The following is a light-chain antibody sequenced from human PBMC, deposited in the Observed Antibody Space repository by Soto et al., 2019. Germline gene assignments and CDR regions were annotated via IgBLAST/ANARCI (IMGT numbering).Light chain of an antibody. V-gene: IGKV3-11*01. J-gene: IGKJ1*01. CDR3: PQRSDGPWT. CDR2: DSS. CDR1: QSVSSN. Sequence: EIVLTQSPANLSLSPGESATLYCRASQSVSSNLAWYRQKPGQAPSLLIYDSSNRAAGIPARFSCSGSGTDFTLTVSSLEPEDFVVYYCPQRSDGPWTFGQGTKVEIK.